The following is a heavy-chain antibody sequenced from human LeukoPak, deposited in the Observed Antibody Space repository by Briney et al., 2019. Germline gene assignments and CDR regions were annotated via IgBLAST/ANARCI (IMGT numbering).Heavy chain of an antibody. CDR2: IYYSGST. J-gene: IGHJ4*02. D-gene: IGHD1-1*01. Sequence: SETLSLTCTVSGGSISSYYWSWIRQPPGKGLEWIGYIYYSGSTNYNPSLKSRVTISVDTSKNQFSLKLSSVTAADTAVYYCARQPMAGAGNWNDVDYFDYWGQGTLVTVSS. CDR3: ARQPMAGAGNWNDVDYFDY. V-gene: IGHV4-59*08. CDR1: GGSISSYY.